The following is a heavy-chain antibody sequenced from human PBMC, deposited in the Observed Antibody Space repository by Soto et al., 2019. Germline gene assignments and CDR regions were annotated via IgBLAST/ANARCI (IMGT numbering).Heavy chain of an antibody. V-gene: IGHV4-59*12. CDR1: GGSISSYY. J-gene: IGHJ4*02. Sequence: PSETLSLTCTVSGGSISSYYWSWIRQPPGKGLEWIGYIYYSGSTNYNPSLKSRVTISVDTSNSQFSLELSSVTAADTAVYYCARGLITGSHYSGGWYYFDSWGPGTQVTAPQ. D-gene: IGHD6-19*01. CDR2: IYYSGST. CDR3: ARGLITGSHYSGGWYYFDS.